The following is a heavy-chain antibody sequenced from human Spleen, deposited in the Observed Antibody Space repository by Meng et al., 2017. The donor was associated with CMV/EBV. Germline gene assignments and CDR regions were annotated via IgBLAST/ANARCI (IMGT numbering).Heavy chain of an antibody. Sequence: GINWVEQALGEGVGWKEWISAYNGNKNYEQKNKGKVNMTTEKYKSTAYMEMRRLRSGDTAVYYCARDQRYGSGSYGRFDYWGQGTLVTVSS. CDR2: ISAYNGNK. CDR1: G. CDR3: ARDQRYGSGSYGRFDY. J-gene: IGHJ4*02. V-gene: IGHV1-18*01. D-gene: IGHD3-10*01.